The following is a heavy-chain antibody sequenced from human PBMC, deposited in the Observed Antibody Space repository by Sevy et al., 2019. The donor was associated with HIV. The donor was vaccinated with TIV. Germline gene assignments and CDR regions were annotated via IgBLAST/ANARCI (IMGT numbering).Heavy chain of an antibody. Sequence: GGSLRLSCAASGFTFSDYDMHWVRQAPGKGLEWVAVMSHDGNYKNHADSVKVRFTISRDNFKNTLYLQMNSLRVEDTAVCFCARLFSCGGDCYYLDYWGQGAPVTVSS. J-gene: IGHJ4*02. V-gene: IGHV3-30*04. CDR3: ARLFSCGGDCYYLDY. D-gene: IGHD2-21*02. CDR1: GFTFSDYD. CDR2: MSHDGNYK.